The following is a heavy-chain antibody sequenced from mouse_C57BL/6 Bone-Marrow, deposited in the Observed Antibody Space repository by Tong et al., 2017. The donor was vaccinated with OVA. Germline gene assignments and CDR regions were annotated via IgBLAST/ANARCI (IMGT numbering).Heavy chain of an antibody. CDR2: IWGGGST. V-gene: IGHV2-6-5*01. CDR3: AREIYYDYDGRVDY. Sequence: VQLQESGPGLVAPSQSLSITCTVSGFSLTDYGVSCIRQPPGKGLEWLGVIWGGGSTYYNSALKSRLSISKDNSKSQVFLKMNSLQTDDTAMYYCAREIYYDYDGRVDYWGQGTTLTVSS. D-gene: IGHD2-4*01. CDR1: GFSLTDYG. J-gene: IGHJ2*01.